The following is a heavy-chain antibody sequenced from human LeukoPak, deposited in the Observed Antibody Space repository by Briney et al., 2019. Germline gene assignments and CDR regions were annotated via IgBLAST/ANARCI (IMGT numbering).Heavy chain of an antibody. CDR3: ARDWQQVPPRY. J-gene: IGHJ4*02. CDR1: GFTVSSNY. D-gene: IGHD6-13*01. Sequence: GGSLRLSCAASGFTVSSNYMSWVRQAPGKGQEWVSVIYSGGSTYYADSVKGRFTISRDNSKNTLYLQMNSLRAEDTAVYYCARDWQQVPPRYCGQGTLVTVS. V-gene: IGHV3-53*01. CDR2: IYSGGST.